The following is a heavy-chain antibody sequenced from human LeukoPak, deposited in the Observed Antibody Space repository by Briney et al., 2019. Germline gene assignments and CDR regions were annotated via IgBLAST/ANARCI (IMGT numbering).Heavy chain of an antibody. D-gene: IGHD3-10*01. V-gene: IGHV1-46*01. CDR3: ARDYYGSGTPYSGMLFDP. CDR2: INPSGGST. J-gene: IGHJ5*02. CDR1: GYTFTSYY. Sequence: ASVKVSCKASGYTFTSYYMHWVRQAPGQGLEWMGIINPSGGSTSYAQKFQGRVTMTRDTSTSTVYMELSSLRSEDTAVYYCARDYYGSGTPYSGMLFDPWGQGTLVTVPS.